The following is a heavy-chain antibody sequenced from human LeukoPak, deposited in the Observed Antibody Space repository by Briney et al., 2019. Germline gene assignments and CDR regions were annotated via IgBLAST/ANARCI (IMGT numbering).Heavy chain of an antibody. J-gene: IGHJ4*02. Sequence: GGSLRLSCAASGFTFSSYWMSWVRQAPGKGLEWVANIKQDGSEKYYVDSVKGRFTISRDNAKNSLYLQMNSLRAEDTAVYYCARDGAYCGGDCYPTNDYWGQGTLVTVSS. CDR2: IKQDGSEK. CDR1: GFTFSSYW. V-gene: IGHV3-7*01. CDR3: ARDGAYCGGDCYPTNDY. D-gene: IGHD2-21*02.